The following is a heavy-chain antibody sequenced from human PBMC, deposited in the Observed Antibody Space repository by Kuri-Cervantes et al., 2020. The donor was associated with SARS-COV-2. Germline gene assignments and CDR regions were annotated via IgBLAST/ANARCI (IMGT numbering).Heavy chain of an antibody. V-gene: IGHV1-46*01. CDR3: AREDIVVVPAAVGSPGSNGMDV. CDR1: GYTFTSYY. J-gene: IGHJ6*02. Sequence: GAVKGSCKASGYTFTSYYMHWVRQAPGQGLEWMGIIKSSGGSTSYVQKFQGRVTMTRDTSTSTVYMERSSLRSEDTAVYYCAREDIVVVPAAVGSPGSNGMDVWGQGTTVTVSS. CDR2: IKSSGGST. D-gene: IGHD2-2*01.